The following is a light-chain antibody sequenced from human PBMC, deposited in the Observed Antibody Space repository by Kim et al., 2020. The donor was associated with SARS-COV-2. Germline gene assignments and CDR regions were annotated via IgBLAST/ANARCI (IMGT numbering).Light chain of an antibody. J-gene: IGKJ4*01. V-gene: IGKV1-5*03. CDR1: QGISSY. Sequence: ASVGDRVTITCRASQGISSYLAWYQQKPGKAPNLLIYKASTLATGVPSRFSASGSGTEFTLTISSLQPDDFATYYCQQYNAYPLIFGGGTKVDIK. CDR2: KAS. CDR3: QQYNAYPLI.